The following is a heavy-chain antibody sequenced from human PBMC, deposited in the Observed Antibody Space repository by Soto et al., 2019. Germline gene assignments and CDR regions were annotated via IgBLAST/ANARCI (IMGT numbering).Heavy chain of an antibody. V-gene: IGHV3-7*01. CDR1: GFTFSSYW. J-gene: IGHJ6*02. CDR2: IKQDGSEE. D-gene: IGHD4-4*01. Sequence: GGSLRLSCAASGFTFSSYWMSWVRQAPGKGLEWVANIKQDGSEEYYVDSVKGRFTISRDNAKNSLYLQMNSLRAEDTAVYYCASELLYSNYLYYYYYGMDVWGQGTTVTVSS. CDR3: ASELLYSNYLYYYYYGMDV.